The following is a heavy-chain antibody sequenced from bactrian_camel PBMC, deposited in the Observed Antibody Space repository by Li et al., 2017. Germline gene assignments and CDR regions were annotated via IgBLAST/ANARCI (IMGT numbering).Heavy chain of an antibody. J-gene: IGHJ4*01. CDR1: GFTFSTYI. D-gene: IGHD6*01. V-gene: IGHV3S59*01. CDR2: ISSRSNRA. Sequence: VQLVESGGGSVQAGGSLRLSCEASGFTFSTYIMGWFRQAPGKEREGVAAISSRSNRAYYADSVKGRFTISRDNAKNTLYLQMNSLKPEDTAMYSCALDPFFCSAGSWYLQGYQYWGQGTQVTVS. CDR3: ALDPFFCSAGSWYLQGYQY.